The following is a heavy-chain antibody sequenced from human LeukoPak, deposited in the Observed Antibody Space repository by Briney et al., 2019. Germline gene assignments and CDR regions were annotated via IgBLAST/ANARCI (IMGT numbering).Heavy chain of an antibody. D-gene: IGHD6-19*01. Sequence: GGSLRLSCAASGFTFSSYAMNWVRQAPGKGLEWVSAISGSGGSTYYADSVKGRFTISRDNSKNTLYLQMNSLRAEDTAVYYCAKGKDDSSGWYFFYWGQGTLVTVSS. V-gene: IGHV3-23*01. CDR3: AKGKDDSSGWYFFY. J-gene: IGHJ4*02. CDR1: GFTFSSYA. CDR2: ISGSGGST.